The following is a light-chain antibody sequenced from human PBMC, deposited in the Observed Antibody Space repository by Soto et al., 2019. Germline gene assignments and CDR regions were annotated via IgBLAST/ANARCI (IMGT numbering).Light chain of an antibody. J-gene: IGKJ1*01. Sequence: ETVMTQSPATLSVSPGERATLSCRASQSVSSNLAWYQQKPGQAPRLLIYGASTRATGIPARFSGSGSGTEFTLTISSLQSEDFATYYCQQYNSYPWTFGQGTKV. V-gene: IGKV3-15*01. CDR3: QQYNSYPWT. CDR1: QSVSSN. CDR2: GAS.